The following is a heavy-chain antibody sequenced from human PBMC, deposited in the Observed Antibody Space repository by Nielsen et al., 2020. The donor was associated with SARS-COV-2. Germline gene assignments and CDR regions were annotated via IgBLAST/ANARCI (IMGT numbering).Heavy chain of an antibody. CDR3: AKDGVVRGDALDL. D-gene: IGHD3-10*01. Sequence: GESLKISCAASGFTFNIYAMAWVRRAPGRGPQWVTGVSSSGGSTYYTDSVKGRFTISRDNSKNTLYLEMHSLRVEDTAVYYCAKDGVVRGDALDLWDQGTMVTVSS. V-gene: IGHV3-23*01. CDR1: GFTFNIYA. J-gene: IGHJ3*01. CDR2: VSSSGGST.